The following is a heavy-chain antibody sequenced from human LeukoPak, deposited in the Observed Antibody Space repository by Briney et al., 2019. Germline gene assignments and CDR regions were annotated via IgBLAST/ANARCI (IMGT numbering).Heavy chain of an antibody. V-gene: IGHV3-11*04. CDR2: ISSSGGTI. CDR1: GFTFSDYY. Sequence: PGRSLRLSCAASGFTFSDYYMSWIRQAPGKGLEWVSYISSSGGTIYYADSVKGRFTISRDNAKNSLYLQMNSLRAEDTAVYYCARTAYYDILTGYYGNDAFDIWGQGTMVTVSS. J-gene: IGHJ3*02. CDR3: ARTAYYDILTGYYGNDAFDI. D-gene: IGHD3-9*01.